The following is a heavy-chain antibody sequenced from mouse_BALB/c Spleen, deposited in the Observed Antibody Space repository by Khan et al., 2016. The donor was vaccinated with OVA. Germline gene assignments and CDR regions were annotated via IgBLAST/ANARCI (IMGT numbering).Heavy chain of an antibody. D-gene: IGHD2-2*01. CDR2: IDPFSGGT. CDR3: TRHGYVAWFTY. J-gene: IGHJ3*01. V-gene: IGHV1S135*01. CDR1: GYSFTSYY. Sequence: QLQQSGPDLMKSGASLKISCKASGYSFTSYYIHWVVQSHGKSLEWIGYIDPFSGGTTYNQKFKGKATLTVDKSSSTSYIQLSNLTSEDSAVYYCTRHGYVAWFTYWGQGTLVTVSA.